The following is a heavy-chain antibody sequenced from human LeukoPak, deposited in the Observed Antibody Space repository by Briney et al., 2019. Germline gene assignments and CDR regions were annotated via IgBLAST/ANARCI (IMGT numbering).Heavy chain of an antibody. J-gene: IGHJ5*02. D-gene: IGHD3-10*01. V-gene: IGHV4-39*07. CDR3: ARVTYYYGSGRLHRFDP. CDR1: GGSISSSSYY. CDR2: IYYRGST. Sequence: SETLSLTCTVSGGSISSSSYYWGWIRQPPGKGLEWIGSIYYRGSTYYNPSLKSRVTISLDTSKNQFSLKLSSVTAADTAVYYCARVTYYYGSGRLHRFDPWGQGTLVTVSS.